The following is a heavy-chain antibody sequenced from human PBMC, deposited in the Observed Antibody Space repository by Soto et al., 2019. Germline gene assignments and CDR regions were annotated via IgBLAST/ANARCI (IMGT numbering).Heavy chain of an antibody. Sequence: SETLSLTCTVSGGSISSYYWSWIRQPPGKGLEWIGYIYYSGSTNYNPSLKSRVTISVDTSKNQFSLKLSSVTAADTAVYYCARQDCSSTSCYFGWFDPWGQGTLVTV. J-gene: IGHJ5*02. CDR2: IYYSGST. CDR3: ARQDCSSTSCYFGWFDP. D-gene: IGHD2-2*01. V-gene: IGHV4-59*08. CDR1: GGSISSYY.